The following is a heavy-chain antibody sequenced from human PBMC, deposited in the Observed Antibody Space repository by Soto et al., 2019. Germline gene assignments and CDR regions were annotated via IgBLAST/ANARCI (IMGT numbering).Heavy chain of an antibody. CDR2: IYYSGST. D-gene: IGHD7-27*01. J-gene: IGHJ2*01. CDR1: GGSISSGGYY. V-gene: IGHV4-31*03. CDR3: ARDLLTGDRANWYFDL. Sequence: QVQLQESGPGLVKPSQTLSLTCTVSGGSISSGGYYWSWIRQHPGKGLEWIGYIYYSGSTYYNPSLKSRVTISVDTSKNQFSLKLSSVTAADTAVYYCARDLLTGDRANWYFDLWGRGTLVTVSS.